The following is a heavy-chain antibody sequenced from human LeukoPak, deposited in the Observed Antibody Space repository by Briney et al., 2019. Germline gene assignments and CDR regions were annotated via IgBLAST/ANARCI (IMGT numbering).Heavy chain of an antibody. Sequence: GGSLRLSCAASGFTFSTYAMNWVRQAPGKGLEWVSYISSSSNTIYYADSVQGRFTISRDNANNSLYLQMNSLRAEDTAVYYCARDGYDFWSGYPTTVDFSGQGTLVTVSS. CDR1: GFTFSTYA. D-gene: IGHD3-3*01. J-gene: IGHJ4*02. CDR2: ISSSSNTI. V-gene: IGHV3-48*01. CDR3: ARDGYDFWSGYPTTVDF.